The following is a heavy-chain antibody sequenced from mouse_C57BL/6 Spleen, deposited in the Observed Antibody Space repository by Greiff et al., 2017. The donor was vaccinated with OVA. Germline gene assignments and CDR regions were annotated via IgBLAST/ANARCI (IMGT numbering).Heavy chain of an antibody. D-gene: IGHD2-13*01. CDR2: IDPSDSYT. J-gene: IGHJ1*03. Sequence: VQLQQSGAELVKPGASVKLSCKASGYTFTSYWMQWVKQRPGQGLEWIGEIDPSDSYTNYNQKFKGKATLTVDTSSSTAYMQLSSLTSEDSAVYYCARGDYGYFDVWGTGTTVTVSS. V-gene: IGHV1-50*01. CDR3: ARGDYGYFDV. CDR1: GYTFTSYW.